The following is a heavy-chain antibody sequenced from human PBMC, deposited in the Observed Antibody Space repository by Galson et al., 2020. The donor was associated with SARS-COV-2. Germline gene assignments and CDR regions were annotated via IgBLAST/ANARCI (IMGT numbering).Heavy chain of an antibody. CDR3: VKDGDTSGYFYVHGFDL. V-gene: IGHV3-9*01. J-gene: IGHJ3*01. CDR2: ISWNSADI. CDR1: GFTFDNYA. D-gene: IGHD3-22*01. Sequence: SLKISCATSGFTFDNYAMHWVRQVSGGGLEWVAGISWNSADIYHADSVKGRFSISRDNAKKSLFLQMNSLRAEDTALYFCVKDGDTSGYFYVHGFDLWGQGTKVSVSS.